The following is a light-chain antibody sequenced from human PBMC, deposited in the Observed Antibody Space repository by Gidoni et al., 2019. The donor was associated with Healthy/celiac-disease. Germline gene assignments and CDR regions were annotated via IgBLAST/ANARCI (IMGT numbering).Light chain of an antibody. J-gene: IGLJ2*01. CDR1: VGGYNY. CDR3: SSYTSSSTLYVV. V-gene: IGLV2-14*03. CDR2: DVS. Sequence: VGGYNYVSWYQQHPGKAPKLMIYDVSNRPSGVSNRFSGSKSGNTASLTISGLQADDEADYYCSSYTSSSTLYVVFGGGTKLTVL.